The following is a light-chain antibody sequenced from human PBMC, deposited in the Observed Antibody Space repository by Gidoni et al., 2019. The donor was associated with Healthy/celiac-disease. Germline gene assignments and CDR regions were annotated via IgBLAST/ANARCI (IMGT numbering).Light chain of an antibody. CDR1: QSISRC. V-gene: IGKV1-5*01. CDR2: DAS. CDR3: QQYNSYVYT. Sequence: DIQMTQSPSTLSASVGDRVTITCRASQSISRCLAWYQQKPGKAPKLLIYDASSLESGVPSRFSGSGSGKDFTLTISSLQPDDFATYYCQQYNSYVYTFGQGTKLEIK. J-gene: IGKJ2*01.